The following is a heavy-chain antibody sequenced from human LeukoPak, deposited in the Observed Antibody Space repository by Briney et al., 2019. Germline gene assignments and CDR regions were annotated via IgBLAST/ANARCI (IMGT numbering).Heavy chain of an antibody. CDR1: GGSISPYY. Sequence: SETLSLTCTVSGGSISPYYWSLIRQPPGKGLEWIAYMYNSGSTNYNPSLKSRVTISIDTSKDQFSLKLSSLTAADTAIYYCARGIESYGDYGYWGQGILVTVSS. J-gene: IGHJ4*02. CDR3: ARGIESYGDYGY. D-gene: IGHD4-17*01. V-gene: IGHV4-59*01. CDR2: MYNSGST.